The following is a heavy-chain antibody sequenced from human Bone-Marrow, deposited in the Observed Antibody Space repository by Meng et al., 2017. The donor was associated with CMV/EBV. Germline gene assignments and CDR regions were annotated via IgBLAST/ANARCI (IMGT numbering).Heavy chain of an antibody. Sequence: GGSLRLSCAASGFTFSSYEMNWVRQAPGKGLEWVSYISSSGSTIYYADSVKGRFTISRDNSKNTLYLQMNSLRAEDTAVYYCARDFYSVFDYWGRGTLVTVSS. V-gene: IGHV3-48*03. CDR2: ISSSGSTI. D-gene: IGHD2/OR15-2a*01. CDR1: GFTFSSYE. CDR3: ARDFYSVFDY. J-gene: IGHJ4*02.